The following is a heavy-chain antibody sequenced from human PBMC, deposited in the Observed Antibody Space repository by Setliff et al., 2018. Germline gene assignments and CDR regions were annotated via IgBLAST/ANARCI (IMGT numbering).Heavy chain of an antibody. CDR1: GFTFSSSW. CDR2: MNQDSTNK. Sequence: GGSLRLSCAASGFTFSSSWMIWVRQVPGKGLDWVANMNQDSTNKYHVDSVKGRFTISRDNAKNSLYLQMNSLRPEDTAVYYCARDSTWYWYFDLWGRGTLVTVSS. J-gene: IGHJ2*01. V-gene: IGHV3-7*03. D-gene: IGHD3-16*01. CDR3: ARDSTWYWYFDL.